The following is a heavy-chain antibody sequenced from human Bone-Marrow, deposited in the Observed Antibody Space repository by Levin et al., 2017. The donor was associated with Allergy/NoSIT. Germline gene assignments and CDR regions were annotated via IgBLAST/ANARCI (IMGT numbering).Heavy chain of an antibody. CDR1: GFIFSNYA. CDR2: ISGSGGNT. CDR3: AGYDTSAYHSPFDY. Sequence: PGGSLRLSCAASGFIFSNYAMNWVRQAPGKGLEWVSQISGSGGNTHYADSGKGRFTFSRDNSKNTLYLQMNSLRAEDTAVYYCAGYDTSAYHSPFDYWGQGTLVTVSS. V-gene: IGHV3-23*01. J-gene: IGHJ4*02. D-gene: IGHD3-22*01.